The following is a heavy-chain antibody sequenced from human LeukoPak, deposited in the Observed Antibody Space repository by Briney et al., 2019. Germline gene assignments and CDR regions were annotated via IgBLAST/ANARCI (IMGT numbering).Heavy chain of an antibody. D-gene: IGHD5-12*01. CDR2: IYYSGST. CDR3: ARESVRLGGMDV. V-gene: IGHV4-59*01. Sequence: SETLSLTCTVSGGSISSYYWSWIRQPPGNGLEWIGYIYYSGSTNYNPSLKSRVTISVDTSKNQFSLKLSSVTAADTAVYYCARESVRLGGMDVWGQGTTVTVSS. CDR1: GGSISSYY. J-gene: IGHJ6*02.